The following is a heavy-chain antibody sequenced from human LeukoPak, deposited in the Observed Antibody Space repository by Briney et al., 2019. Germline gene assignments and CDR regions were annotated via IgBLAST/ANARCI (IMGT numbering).Heavy chain of an antibody. V-gene: IGHV3-15*01. D-gene: IGHD4-17*01. CDR1: GFTFSNVW. CDR2: IKSKTDGGTT. J-gene: IGHJ1*01. Sequence: GGSLRLSCAASGFTFSNVWMSWVRQAPGKGLEWVGRIKSKTDGGTTDYAAPAKGRFTISRDDSKNTLYLQMNSLKTEDTAVYYCTTVTVTMDSEYFQHWGQGTLVTVSS. CDR3: TTVTVTMDSEYFQH.